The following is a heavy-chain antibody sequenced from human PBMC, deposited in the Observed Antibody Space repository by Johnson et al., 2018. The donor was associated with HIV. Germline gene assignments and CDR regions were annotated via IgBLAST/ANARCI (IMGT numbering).Heavy chain of an antibody. CDR3: ARRPSWRGAFDI. CDR2: ISYDGSNK. J-gene: IGHJ3*02. Sequence: VQLVESGGGVVQPGRSLRLSCAASGFTFSSYAMHWVRQAPGKGLEWVAVISYDGSNKYYADSVKGRFTISSDNSQNTLYLQMNSLRAEDTDVYYCARRPSWRGAFDIWGQGTMVTVSS. V-gene: IGHV3-30*14. CDR1: GFTFSSYA. D-gene: IGHD3-10*01.